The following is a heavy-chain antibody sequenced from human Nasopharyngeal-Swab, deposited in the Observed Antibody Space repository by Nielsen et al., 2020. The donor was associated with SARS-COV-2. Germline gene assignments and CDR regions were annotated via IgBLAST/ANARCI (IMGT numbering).Heavy chain of an antibody. CDR3: ARLAPLKFYYYYMDV. J-gene: IGHJ6*03. Sequence: ASVKVSCKASGYTFTSYAMHWVRQAPGQRLEWMGWINAGNGNTKYSQKFQGRVTITRDTSASTAYMELSSLRSEDTAVYYCARLAPLKFYYYYMDVWGKETTVTVSS. V-gene: IGHV1-3*01. D-gene: IGHD3-3*02. CDR2: INAGNGNT. CDR1: GYTFTSYA.